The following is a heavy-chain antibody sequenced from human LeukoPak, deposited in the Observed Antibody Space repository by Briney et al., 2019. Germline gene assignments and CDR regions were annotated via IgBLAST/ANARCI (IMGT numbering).Heavy chain of an antibody. J-gene: IGHJ4*02. CDR1: GGSISSSNW. V-gene: IGHV4-4*02. D-gene: IGHD6-13*01. CDR2: IYHSGST. CDR3: AIGPKIPAGIDCDYYFDY. Sequence: SETLSLTCAVSGGSISSSNWWSWVRQPPGKGLEWIGEIYHSGSTNYNPSLKSRVTISVDKSKNQFSLQLISVTAADTAVYHCAIGPKIPAGIDCDYYFDYWGQGTPVTVSS.